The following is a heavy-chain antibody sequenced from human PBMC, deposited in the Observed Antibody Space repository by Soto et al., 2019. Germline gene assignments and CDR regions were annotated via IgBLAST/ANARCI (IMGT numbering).Heavy chain of an antibody. Sequence: SETLSLTCAVYGGSFSGYYWNWIRQPPGKGLEWIGEINHSGSTNYNPSLKSRVTISVDTSKNQFSLKLSSVTAADTAVYYCARGKLSDYVWGSYRYHFDYWGQG. V-gene: IGHV4-34*01. D-gene: IGHD3-16*02. CDR2: INHSGST. CDR1: GGSFSGYY. J-gene: IGHJ4*02. CDR3: ARGKLSDYVWGSYRYHFDY.